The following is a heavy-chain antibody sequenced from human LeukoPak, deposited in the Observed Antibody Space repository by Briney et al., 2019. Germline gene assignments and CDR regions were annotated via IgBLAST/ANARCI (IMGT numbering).Heavy chain of an antibody. CDR1: GYSFTSYW. CDR3: AKIEGNFDY. D-gene: IGHD2/OR15-2a*01. CDR2: IYPGDSDT. V-gene: IGHV5-51*01. Sequence: GEALKISCKGSGYSFTSYWIGWVRQMPGKGVEWMGIIYPGDSDTRYSPSFQSRVTISADTSINNAYQPQSSLQAADTAVYYCAKIEGNFDYCGQGNLVTVSS. J-gene: IGHJ4*02.